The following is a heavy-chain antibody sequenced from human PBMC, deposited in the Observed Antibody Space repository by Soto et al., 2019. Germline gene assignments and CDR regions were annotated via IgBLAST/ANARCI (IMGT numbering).Heavy chain of an antibody. CDR3: ARDKGLRYFDWLLQDDAFDI. CDR1: GYTFTSYG. D-gene: IGHD3-9*01. J-gene: IGHJ3*02. Sequence: QVQLVQSGAEVKKPGASVKVSCKASGYTFTSYGISWVRQAPGQGLEWMGWISAYNGNTNYAQKLQGRGTMTTDTSTSTAYMELRSLRCDDTALYYCARDKGLRYFDWLLQDDAFDIWGQGTMVTVSS. CDR2: ISAYNGNT. V-gene: IGHV1-18*01.